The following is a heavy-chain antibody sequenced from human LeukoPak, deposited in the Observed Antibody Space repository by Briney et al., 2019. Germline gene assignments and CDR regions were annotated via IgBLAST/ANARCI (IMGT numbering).Heavy chain of an antibody. Sequence: GGSLRLSCAASGFTVSSTYGMTWVRQAPGKGLEWVSSITDSGDGTYYADSVKGRFTISRDNSKNTLYLQMISLRAEDTAVYYCAKRVHYDSSAAYFDYWGQGTLVTVSS. CDR3: AKRVHYDSSAAYFDY. D-gene: IGHD3-22*01. CDR1: GFTVSSTYG. V-gene: IGHV3-23*01. CDR2: ITDSGDGT. J-gene: IGHJ4*02.